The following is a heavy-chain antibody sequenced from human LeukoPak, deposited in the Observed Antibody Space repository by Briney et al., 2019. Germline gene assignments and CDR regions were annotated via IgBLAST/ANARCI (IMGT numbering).Heavy chain of an antibody. V-gene: IGHV4-30-4*01. CDR3: ARTLGIAAAGTFDY. Sequence: SQTLSPTRTVSGGSISSGDYYWSWIRQPPGKGLEWIGYIYYSGSTYYNPSLKSRVTISVDTSKNQFSLKLSSVTAADTAVYYCARTLGIAAAGTFDYWGQGTLVTVSS. J-gene: IGHJ4*02. CDR2: IYYSGST. D-gene: IGHD6-13*01. CDR1: GGSISSGDYY.